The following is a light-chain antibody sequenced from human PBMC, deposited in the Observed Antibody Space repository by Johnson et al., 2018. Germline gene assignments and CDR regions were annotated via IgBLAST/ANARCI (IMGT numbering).Light chain of an antibody. V-gene: IGLV1-51*02. CDR1: SSNIGNNY. Sequence: QSVLTQPPSVSAAPGQKVTISCSGSSSNIGNNYVSWYQQLPGTAPKLLIYENNKRPSGIPDRFSCSKSGTSATLAIPGLQTGDEADYDCGTWDSSLSAGNVFGTGTKVTVL. CDR3: GTWDSSLSAGNV. CDR2: ENN. J-gene: IGLJ1*01.